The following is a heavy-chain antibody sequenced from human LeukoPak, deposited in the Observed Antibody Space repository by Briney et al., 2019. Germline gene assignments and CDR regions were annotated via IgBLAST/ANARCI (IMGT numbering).Heavy chain of an antibody. CDR1: GGSFSGYY. V-gene: IGHV4-34*01. D-gene: IGHD3-10*01. Sequence: SETLSLTCAVYGGSFSGYYWSWIRQPPGKGLEWIGEINHSGSTNYNPSLKSRVTISVDTSKNQLSLKLSSVTAADTAVYYCARMVRGGGFDYWGQGTLVTVSS. CDR2: INHSGST. CDR3: ARMVRGGGFDY. J-gene: IGHJ4*02.